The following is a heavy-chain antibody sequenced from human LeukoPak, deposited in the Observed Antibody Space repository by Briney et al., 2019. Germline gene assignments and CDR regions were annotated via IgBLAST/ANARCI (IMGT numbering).Heavy chain of an antibody. J-gene: IGHJ3*02. CDR1: GFTFSSYW. CDR3: AREPMKGAFDI. Sequence: GGSLRLSCAASGFTFSSYWMSWVRQAPGTGLEWVANIKQDGSEEYYVDSVRGRLTISRDNAKNSLYLQMNSLRAEDTAVYYCAREPMKGAFDIWGQGTMVTVSS. CDR2: IKQDGSEE. D-gene: IGHD3-22*01. V-gene: IGHV3-7*03.